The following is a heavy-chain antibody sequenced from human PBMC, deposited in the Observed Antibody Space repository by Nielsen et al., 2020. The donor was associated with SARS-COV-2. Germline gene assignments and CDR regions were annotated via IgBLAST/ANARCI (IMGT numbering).Heavy chain of an antibody. CDR2: INHSGST. J-gene: IGHJ4*02. V-gene: IGHV4-34*01. Sequence: SETLSLTCAVYGGSFSGYYWSWIRQPPGKGLEWIGEINHSGSTNYNPPLKSRVTISVDTSKNQFSLKLSSVTAADTAVYYCARGIFPYPAYWGQGTLVTVSS. CDR3: ARGIFPYPAY. CDR1: GGSFSGYY.